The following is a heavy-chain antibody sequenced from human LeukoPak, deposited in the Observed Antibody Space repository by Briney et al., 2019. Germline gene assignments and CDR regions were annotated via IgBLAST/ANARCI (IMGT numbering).Heavy chain of an antibody. CDR3: ASLTPYYYDSSGPKGYFDY. V-gene: IGHV4-38-2*02. CDR2: IYHSGST. D-gene: IGHD3-22*01. CDR1: GYSISSGYH. Sequence: PSETLSLTCTVSGYSISSGYHWGWIRQPPGKGLEWIGSIYHSGSTYYNPSLKSRVTISVDTSKNQFSLKLSSVTAADTAVYYCASLTPYYYDSSGPKGYFDYWGQGTLVTVSS. J-gene: IGHJ4*02.